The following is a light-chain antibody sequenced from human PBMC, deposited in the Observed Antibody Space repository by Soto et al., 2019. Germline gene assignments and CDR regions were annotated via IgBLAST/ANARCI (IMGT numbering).Light chain of an antibody. CDR3: TSFAGNNNVV. CDR2: EVA. Sequence: QTVVTQPPSASGSPGQSVTISCTGTRSDVGGYNYVSWYQQHPGKAPKLIIYEVAKRPSGVPDRFSGSKSGNTASLTVSGLQAEDEGDYYCTSFAGNNNVVFGGGTKLTVL. CDR1: RSDVGGYNY. J-gene: IGLJ2*01. V-gene: IGLV2-8*01.